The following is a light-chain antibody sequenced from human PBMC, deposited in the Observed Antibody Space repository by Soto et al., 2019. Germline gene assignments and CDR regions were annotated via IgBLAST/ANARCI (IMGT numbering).Light chain of an antibody. CDR3: QQYDDWPLIT. J-gene: IGKJ5*01. CDR1: QGLRNN. Sequence: GMTQSPATLSLSPGEGATLSCRVSQGLRNNLAWYQQKPGQTPRLLIYGASTRATGIPARFSGSGSGTEFTLTISSLQSEDSAVYYCQQYDDWPLITFGQGTRLEIK. CDR2: GAS. V-gene: IGKV3-15*01.